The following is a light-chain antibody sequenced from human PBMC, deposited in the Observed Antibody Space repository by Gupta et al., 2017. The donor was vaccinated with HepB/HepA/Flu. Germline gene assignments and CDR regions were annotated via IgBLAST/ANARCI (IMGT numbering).Light chain of an antibody. CDR1: TNDVGKYML. CDR3: SSFVGNKTVI. CDR2: EVF. V-gene: IGLV2-23*02. J-gene: IGLJ2*01. Sequence: QSALSHPASVSGSPGQSLTISCAGTTNDVGKYMLVSWFQQHPDKAPKLLIFEVFKRPSGVSSRFSASKSGNTASLTISTLQPEDEADYFCSSFVGNKTVIFGGGTKLTVL.